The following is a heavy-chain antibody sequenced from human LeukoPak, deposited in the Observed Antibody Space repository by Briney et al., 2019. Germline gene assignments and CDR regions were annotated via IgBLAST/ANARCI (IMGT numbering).Heavy chain of an antibody. J-gene: IGHJ6*03. D-gene: IGHD3-22*01. V-gene: IGHV4-59*08. Sequence: SETPSLTCTVSGGSISSYYWSWLRQPPGKGLEWIGYIYYSGSTNYNPSLRSRVTISVDTSKNQFSLKLSSVTAADTAVYYCARNFYYDSSGYSASYYYYMDVWGKGTTATVSS. CDR1: GGSISSYY. CDR2: IYYSGST. CDR3: ARNFYYDSSGYSASYYYYMDV.